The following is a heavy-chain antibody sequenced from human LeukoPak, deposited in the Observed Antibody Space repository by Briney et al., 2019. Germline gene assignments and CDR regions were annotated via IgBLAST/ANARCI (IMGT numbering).Heavy chain of an antibody. D-gene: IGHD6-19*01. J-gene: IGHJ2*01. CDR2: ISSNGGSI. V-gene: IGHV3-64*01. CDR1: GFTFSDYA. Sequence: PGGSLRLSCAASGFTFSDYAMHWVRLAPGEELEYVSAISSNGGSIHYANSVKGRFTISRDNSKNTLYLQMDSLRAEDMAVYYCARDTCGCGSGWHLYWYFDLWGRGTLVTVSS. CDR3: ARDTCGCGSGWHLYWYFDL.